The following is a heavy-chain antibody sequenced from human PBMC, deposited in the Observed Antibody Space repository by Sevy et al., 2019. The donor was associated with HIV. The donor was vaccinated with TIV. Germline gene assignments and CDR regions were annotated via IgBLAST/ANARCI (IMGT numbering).Heavy chain of an antibody. D-gene: IGHD6-13*01. Sequence: SDTLSLTCAVSGYSISSGYYWGWIRQPPGKGLEWIGSIYHSGSTYYNPSLKSRVTISVDTSKNQFSLKLSSVTAADTAVYYCARHAAAGTRWFDPWGPGTLVTVSS. J-gene: IGHJ5*02. CDR1: GYSISSGYY. V-gene: IGHV4-38-2*01. CDR3: ARHAAAGTRWFDP. CDR2: IYHSGST.